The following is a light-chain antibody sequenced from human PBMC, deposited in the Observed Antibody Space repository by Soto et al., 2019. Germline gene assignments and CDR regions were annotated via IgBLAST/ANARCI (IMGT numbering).Light chain of an antibody. Sequence: QSALTQPPSASGSLGQSVTISCTGTSSDVGGYNYVSWHQQHPGKAPKVMIYEVTKRPPGVPDRFSGSKSGNTASLTVSGLQAEDEADDYCCSFAGGGNPVLLGGGTKLTVL. V-gene: IGLV2-8*01. CDR1: SSDVGGYNY. CDR3: CSFAGGGNPVL. CDR2: EVT. J-gene: IGLJ2*01.